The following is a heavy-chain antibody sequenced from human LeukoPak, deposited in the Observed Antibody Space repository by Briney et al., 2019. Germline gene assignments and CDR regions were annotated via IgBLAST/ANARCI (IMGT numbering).Heavy chain of an antibody. D-gene: IGHD1-14*01. CDR2: IYYSGST. J-gene: IGHJ4*02. CDR1: GGSISGYY. Sequence: SETLSLTCTVSGGSISGYYWSWSRQPPGRGLEWIGYIYYSGSTNYNPSLKSRVTISVDTSKNQFSLKLSSVTAADTAVYYCARDFSGFDYWGQESMDTVSS. CDR3: ARDFSGFDY. V-gene: IGHV4-59*01.